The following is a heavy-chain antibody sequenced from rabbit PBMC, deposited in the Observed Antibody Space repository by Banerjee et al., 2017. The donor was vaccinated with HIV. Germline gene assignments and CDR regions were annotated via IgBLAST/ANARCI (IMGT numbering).Heavy chain of an antibody. CDR1: GFSFSSSYY. V-gene: IGHV1S45*01. CDR3: ARDLVGSSAAINL. J-gene: IGHJ4*01. CDR2: INIDSSEYT. D-gene: IGHD8-1*01. Sequence: QEQLEESGGDLVKPEGSLTLTCTASGFSFSSSYYMCWVRQAPGKGLERIGCINIDSSEYTTYANWAKGRFTISKTSSTTVTLQMTSLTAADTATYFCARDLVGSSAAINLWGPGTLVTVS.